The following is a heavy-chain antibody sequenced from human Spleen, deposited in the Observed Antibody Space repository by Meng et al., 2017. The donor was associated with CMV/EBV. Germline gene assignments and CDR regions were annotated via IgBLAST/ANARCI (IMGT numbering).Heavy chain of an antibody. CDR3: ARTQSYYGSGTYNWFDP. D-gene: IGHD3-10*01. CDR2: MNPNSGQT. V-gene: IGHV1-8*01. CDR1: YLFTSYD. Sequence: YLFTSYDNNWVRQSAGQGLEWMGWMNPNSGQTGYAKKFQGRVSFTGNTSMRTAYMELSSLRSEDTAVYFCARTQSYYGSGTYNWFDPWGQGTLVTVSS. J-gene: IGHJ5*02.